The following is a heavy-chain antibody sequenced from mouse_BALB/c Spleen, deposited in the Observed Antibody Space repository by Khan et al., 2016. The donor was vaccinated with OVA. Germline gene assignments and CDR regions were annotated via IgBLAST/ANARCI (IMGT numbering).Heavy chain of an antibody. V-gene: IGHV5-6*02. CDR3: ARTITTAKGDYCAMDY. D-gene: IGHD1-2*01. CDR2: ISSGGHYT. CDR1: GFTFSSYG. J-gene: IGHJ4*01. Sequence: EVKVEESGGDLVKPGGSLKLSCAASGFTFSSYGMSWVRQTPDKRLEWVATISSGGHYTYFPDSVRGRFTISSDNAKNILYLQMSSLKSDDTPMYDCARTITTAKGDYCAMDYWSQGTSVTVSS.